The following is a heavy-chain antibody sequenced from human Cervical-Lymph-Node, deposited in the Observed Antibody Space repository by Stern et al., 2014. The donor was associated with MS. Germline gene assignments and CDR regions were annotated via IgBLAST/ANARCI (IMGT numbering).Heavy chain of an antibody. Sequence: QVQLVQSGSDLKKPGASVKVSCKVSGYTFTTHALNWVRQAPGQGLEWMGWIDTSTGRPTYAQGFTGRFVFSLDTSVSTAYLQIDSLKAEDTAFYYCARTSYSTGWFTVDYWGQGTLVTVSS. CDR3: ARTSYSTGWFTVDY. CDR2: IDTSTGRP. J-gene: IGHJ4*02. CDR1: GYTFTTHA. V-gene: IGHV7-4-1*01. D-gene: IGHD6-19*01.